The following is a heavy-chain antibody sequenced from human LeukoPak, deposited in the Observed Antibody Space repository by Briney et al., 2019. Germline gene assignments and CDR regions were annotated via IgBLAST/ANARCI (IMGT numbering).Heavy chain of an antibody. J-gene: IGHJ4*01. CDR3: AREHSSSSGKVFDY. Sequence: ASVKVSCKASGYTFPGYYMHWVRQAPGQGLEWMGWINPNSGVTNYAQKFQGRVTMTRDTSISTAYMELSRLRSDDTAVYYCAREHSSSSGKVFDYWGQGTLVTVSS. CDR1: GYTFPGYY. V-gene: IGHV1-2*02. CDR2: INPNSGVT. D-gene: IGHD6-6*01.